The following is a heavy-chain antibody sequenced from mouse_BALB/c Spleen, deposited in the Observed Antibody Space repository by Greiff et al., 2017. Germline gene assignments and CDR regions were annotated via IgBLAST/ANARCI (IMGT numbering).Heavy chain of an antibody. CDR2: ISYDGSN. J-gene: IGHJ4*01. Sequence: ESGPGLVKPSQSLSLTCSVTGYSITSGYYWNWIRQFPGNKLEWMGYISYDGSNNYNPSLKNRISITRDTSKNQFFLKLNSVTTEDTATYYCGGRAMDYWGQGTSVTVSS. CDR3: GGRAMDY. V-gene: IGHV3-6*02. CDR1: GYSITSGYY.